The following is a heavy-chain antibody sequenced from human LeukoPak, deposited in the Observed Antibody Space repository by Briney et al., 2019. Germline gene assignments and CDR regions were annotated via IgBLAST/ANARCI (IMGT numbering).Heavy chain of an antibody. CDR1: GYTFTSYG. Sequence: ASVKVSCKASGYTFTSYGISWVRQAPGQGLEWMGWISAYNGNTNYAQKLQGRVTMTTDTSTSTAYMELRSLRSDDTAVYYCARGRYYDSSGYYGGAFDIWGQGTMVTVSS. V-gene: IGHV1-18*01. CDR3: ARGRYYDSSGYYGGAFDI. D-gene: IGHD3-22*01. J-gene: IGHJ3*02. CDR2: ISAYNGNT.